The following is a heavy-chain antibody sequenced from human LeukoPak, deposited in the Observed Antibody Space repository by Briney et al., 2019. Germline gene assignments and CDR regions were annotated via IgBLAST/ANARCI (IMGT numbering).Heavy chain of an antibody. CDR2: IYYSGST. CDR1: GGSISSGSYY. V-gene: IGHV4-39*07. CDR3: ARDVGYDILTGYYGFDY. Sequence: PSETLSLTCTVSGGSISSGSYYWGWIRQPPGKGLEWIGSIYYSGSTYYNPSLKSRVTISVDTSKNQFSLKLSSVTAADTAVYYCARDVGYDILTGYYGFDYWGQGTLVTVSS. J-gene: IGHJ4*02. D-gene: IGHD3-9*01.